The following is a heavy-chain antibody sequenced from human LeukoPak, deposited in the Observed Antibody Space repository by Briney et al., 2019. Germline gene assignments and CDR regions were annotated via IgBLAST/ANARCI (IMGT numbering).Heavy chain of an antibody. CDR2: ISGTGATI. CDR3: AKALVGATTYFDY. V-gene: IGHV3-23*01. CDR1: GFTFNNYA. J-gene: IGHJ4*02. Sequence: PGGSLRLSCRASGFTFNNYAVTWVRQPPGKGLEWVSAISGTGATIFYADSVKGRFTVSRDNSKNTLYLQMNSLRAEDTAVYYCAKALVGATTYFDYWGQGTLVTVSS. D-gene: IGHD1-26*01.